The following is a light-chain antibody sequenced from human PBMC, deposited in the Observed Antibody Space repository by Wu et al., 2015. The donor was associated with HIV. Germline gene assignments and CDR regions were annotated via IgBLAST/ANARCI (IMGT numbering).Light chain of an antibody. CDR3: QQYNNWPLG. CDR1: QSVSSN. J-gene: IGKJ1*01. V-gene: IGKV3-15*01. CDR2: GAS. Sequence: EIVMTQSPATLSVSPGERATLSCRASQSVSSNLAWYQQKPGQAPRLLIYGASTRATGIPARFSGSGSGTEFTLTISSMQSEDFAVYYCQQYNNWPLGFGQGPRWKSN.